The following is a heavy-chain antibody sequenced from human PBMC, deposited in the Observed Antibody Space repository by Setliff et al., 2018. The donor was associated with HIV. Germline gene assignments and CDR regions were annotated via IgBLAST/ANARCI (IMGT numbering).Heavy chain of an antibody. J-gene: IGHJ3*02. CDR3: ARGYYNFWSGYYDSRFPNPIDAFDI. V-gene: IGHV1-18*01. CDR2: ISAYNGNT. Sequence: GASVKVSCKASGYTFSSYGISWVRQAPGQGVEWMGWISAYNGNTNYAQKPQGRVTMTTDTSTSTAYMELRSLRSDDTAVYYCARGYYNFWSGYYDSRFPNPIDAFDIWGQGTMVTVS. D-gene: IGHD3-3*01. CDR1: GYTFSSYG.